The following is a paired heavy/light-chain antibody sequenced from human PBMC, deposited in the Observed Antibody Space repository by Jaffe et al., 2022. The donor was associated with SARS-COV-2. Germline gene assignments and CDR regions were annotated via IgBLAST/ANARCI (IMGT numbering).Light chain of an antibody. Sequence: QSALAQPPSASGSPGQSVAISCTGSSSDVGAYNYVSWYQQYPGKAPRLIIYEVNKRPSGVPDRFSASKSGNTASLTVSGLQAEDEAYYYCSSFAGTNPVVFGEGTKLTVL. CDR2: EVN. V-gene: IGLV2-8*01. CDR3: SSFAGTNPVV. CDR1: SSDVGAYNY. J-gene: IGLJ2*01.
Heavy chain of an antibody. CDR2: LNEDGSRK. CDR1: GFPFSSFW. D-gene: IGHD2-8*02. CDR3: PRDTGFYTFVY. J-gene: IGHJ4*02. V-gene: IGHV3-7*01. Sequence: EVQMVESGGGLIQPGGSLRLSCAASGFPFSSFWMTWVRQAPGKGLEWVASLNEDGSRKYYVESVRGRFTISRDNARNLVYLQMDSLRAEDTAVYYCPRDTGFYTFVYWGQGALVTVSS.